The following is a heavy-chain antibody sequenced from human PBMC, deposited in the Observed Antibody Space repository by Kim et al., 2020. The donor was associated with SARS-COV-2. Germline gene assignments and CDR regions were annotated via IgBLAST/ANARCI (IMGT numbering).Heavy chain of an antibody. V-gene: IGHV1-18*01. Sequence: YAQKLQGRVTMTTDTSTSTAYMELRSLRSDDTAVYYCARVLQGWEAPNSYWGQGTLVTVSS. D-gene: IGHD1-26*01. J-gene: IGHJ4*02. CDR3: ARVLQGWEAPNSY.